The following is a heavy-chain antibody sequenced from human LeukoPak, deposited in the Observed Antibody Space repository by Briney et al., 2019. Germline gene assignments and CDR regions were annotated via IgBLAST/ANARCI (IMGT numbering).Heavy chain of an antibody. CDR3: ARTPEYRLRLNEYYFDY. CDR2: IYPGDSDT. J-gene: IGHJ4*02. CDR1: GYSFTSHW. Sequence: GESLKISCKGSGYSFTSHWIGWVRQMPGKGLEWMGIIYPGDSDTRYSPSFQGQVTISADKSSSTAYLQWSSLQASDTAMFYCARTPEYRLRLNEYYFDYWGQGTLVTVSS. D-gene: IGHD3-16*02. V-gene: IGHV5-51*01.